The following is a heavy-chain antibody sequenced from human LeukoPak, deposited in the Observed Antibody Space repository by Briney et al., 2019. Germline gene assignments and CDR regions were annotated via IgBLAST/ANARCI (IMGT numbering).Heavy chain of an antibody. CDR3: ARSSPLIAVAGTDFDY. Sequence: SETLSLTCTVSGGSISSYYWSWIRQPPGKGLEWIGYIYYSGSTNYNPSLKSRVTISVDTSKNQFSLKLSSVTAADTAVYYCARSSPLIAVAGTDFDYWGQGTLVTVSS. D-gene: IGHD6-19*01. CDR1: GGSISSYY. J-gene: IGHJ4*02. V-gene: IGHV4-59*01. CDR2: IYYSGST.